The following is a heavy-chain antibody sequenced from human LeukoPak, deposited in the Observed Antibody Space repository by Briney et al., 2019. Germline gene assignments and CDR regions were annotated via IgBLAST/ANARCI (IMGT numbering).Heavy chain of an antibody. D-gene: IGHD3-16*01. Sequence: SETLSLTCIVSGGSITSGSYYWNWIRQPAGKGLEWIGRIYISDSTNYNPSLKSRVTISVDTSKNQFSLNLSSVTAADTAVYYCARGRVGDSFDYWGQGILVTVSS. CDR3: ARGRVGDSFDY. CDR2: IYISDST. CDR1: GGSITSGSYY. J-gene: IGHJ4*02. V-gene: IGHV4-61*02.